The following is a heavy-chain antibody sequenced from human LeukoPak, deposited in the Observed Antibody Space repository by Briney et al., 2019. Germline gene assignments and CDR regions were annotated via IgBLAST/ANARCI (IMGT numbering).Heavy chain of an antibody. CDR3: ARETYSTPSYYFDY. CDR2: IYHSGST. V-gene: IGHV4-39*07. Sequence: PSETLSLTCTVSGGSIRRADYYWGWIRQSPGKGLEWIGSIYHSGSTYYNPSLQSRVTMSVDTSKNQFSLKLSSVTAADTAVYYCARETYSTPSYYFDYWGQGTLVTVSS. J-gene: IGHJ4*02. D-gene: IGHD6-13*01. CDR1: GGSIRRADYY.